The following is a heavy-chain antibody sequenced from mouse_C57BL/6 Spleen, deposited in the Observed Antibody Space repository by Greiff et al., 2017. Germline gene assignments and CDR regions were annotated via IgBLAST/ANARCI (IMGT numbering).Heavy chain of an antibody. CDR2: IHPNSGST. CDR3: ALDGYYAWFAY. Sequence: VQLQQPGAELVKPGASVKLSCKASGYTFTSYWMHWVKQRPGQGLEWIGMIHPNSGSTNYNEKFKSKATLTVDISSSTAYMQLSSLTSEDSAVYYCALDGYYAWFAYWGQGTLVTVSA. J-gene: IGHJ3*01. CDR1: GYTFTSYW. D-gene: IGHD2-3*01. V-gene: IGHV1-64*01.